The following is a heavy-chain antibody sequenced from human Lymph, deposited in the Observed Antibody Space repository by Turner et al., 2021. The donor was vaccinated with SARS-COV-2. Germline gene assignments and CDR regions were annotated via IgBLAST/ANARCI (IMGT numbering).Heavy chain of an antibody. CDR2: LIPILVMA. V-gene: IGHV1-69*10. CDR3: AGIAAPGMGGGVFYYYYGMDV. Sequence: QVQLVQSGAEVKKPGSSVKVSCKAAGGTFSSYAISWVRQAPGQGLGWRGGLIPILVMATYAKRFQGRVTFTAAKSTSTTNLEWSRRRSEDTARFYCAGIAAPGMGGGVFYYYYGMDVWGQGTTVTVSS. J-gene: IGHJ6*02. CDR1: GGTFSSYA. D-gene: IGHD6-13*01.